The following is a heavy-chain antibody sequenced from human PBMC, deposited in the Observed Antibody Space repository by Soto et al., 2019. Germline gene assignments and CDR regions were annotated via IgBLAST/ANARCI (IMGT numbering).Heavy chain of an antibody. CDR2: ISYDGNTK. J-gene: IGHJ4*02. CDR3: SRDSSGYYLAY. CDR1: GFTFSNYA. D-gene: IGHD3-22*01. Sequence: QVQLVESGGDVVQPGRSLRLSCPASGFTFSNYAMHWVRQAPGKGLEWVAVISYDGNTKYYPDSVKGRFTISRDNSKNTLYLQMDTLRSEDTAVYYCSRDSSGYYLAYWGQGTLVSVSS. V-gene: IGHV3-30-3*01.